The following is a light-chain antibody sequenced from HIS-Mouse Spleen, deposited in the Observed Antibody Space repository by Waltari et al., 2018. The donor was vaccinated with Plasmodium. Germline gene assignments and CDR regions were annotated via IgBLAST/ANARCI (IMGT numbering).Light chain of an antibody. Sequence: SYELTQPPSVSVSPGQTASITCSGEKLGDKYACWYQQKPGQSPVLVIYQDSKRTSGTPARFSASNSGNAATLTISGTQSMYEADYYCQAWDSSTDYVFGTGTKVTVL. CDR3: QAWDSSTDYV. J-gene: IGLJ1*01. CDR1: KLGDKY. CDR2: QDS. V-gene: IGLV3-1*01.